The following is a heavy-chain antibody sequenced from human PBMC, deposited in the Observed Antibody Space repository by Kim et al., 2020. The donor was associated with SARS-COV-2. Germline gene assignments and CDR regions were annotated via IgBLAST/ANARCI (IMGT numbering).Heavy chain of an antibody. CDR2: ISYDGSNK. V-gene: IGHV3-30*04. J-gene: IGHJ4*02. Sequence: GGSLRLSCAASGFTFSSYAMHWVRQAPGKGLEWVAVISYDGSNKYYADSVKGRFTISRDNSKNTLYLQMNSLRAEDTAVYYCAREGIAVAGTPYFDYWGQGTLVTVSS. CDR3: AREGIAVAGTPYFDY. CDR1: GFTFSSYA. D-gene: IGHD6-19*01.